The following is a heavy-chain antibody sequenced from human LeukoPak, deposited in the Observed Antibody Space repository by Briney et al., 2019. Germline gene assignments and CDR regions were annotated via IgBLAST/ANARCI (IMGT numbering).Heavy chain of an antibody. CDR2: ITDSRGNT. V-gene: IGHV3-23*01. Sequence: PGGSLRLSCAASGFTFSSDAMSGVRQAPGEGLGWVSTITDSRGNTFYADSVNGRFTISRYNSKNTLHLQMNSLRAEDTAVYYCAKRGAGYYFDYWGQGTLVTVSS. CDR1: GFTFSSDA. D-gene: IGHD6-19*01. J-gene: IGHJ4*02. CDR3: AKRGAGYYFDY.